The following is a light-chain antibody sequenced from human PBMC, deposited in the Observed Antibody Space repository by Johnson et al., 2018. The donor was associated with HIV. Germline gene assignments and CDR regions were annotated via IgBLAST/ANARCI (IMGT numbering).Light chain of an antibody. CDR3: GTWDSSLTVYV. Sequence: QSVLTQPPSVSAAPGQKVTISCSGSSSNIGNNYVSWYQQVPGAAPKLLIYDNNERPSGIPDRFSGSKSGTSATLGITGLQTGDEADYYCGTWDSSLTVYVVGTGTKFTVL. CDR1: SSNIGNNY. J-gene: IGLJ1*01. V-gene: IGLV1-51*01. CDR2: DNN.